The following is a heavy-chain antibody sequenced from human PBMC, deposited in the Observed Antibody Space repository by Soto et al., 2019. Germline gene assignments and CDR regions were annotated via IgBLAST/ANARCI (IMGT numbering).Heavy chain of an antibody. J-gene: IGHJ6*02. V-gene: IGHV3-23*01. Sequence: GGSLRLSCAASGFPFSSYAMSWVRQAPGKGLEWVSAISGSGGSTYYADSVKGRFTISRDNSKNTLYLQMNSLRAEDTAVYYCAKTDFNYYDFWSGYSDASYGMDVWGQGTTVTVSS. CDR1: GFPFSSYA. D-gene: IGHD3-3*01. CDR2: ISGSGGST. CDR3: AKTDFNYYDFWSGYSDASYGMDV.